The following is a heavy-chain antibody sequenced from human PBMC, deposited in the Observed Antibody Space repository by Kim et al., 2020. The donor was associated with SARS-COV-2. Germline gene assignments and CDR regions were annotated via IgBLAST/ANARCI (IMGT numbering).Heavy chain of an antibody. Sequence: SETLSLTCTVSGTCFTSNYSSRIRQPPGNRPVWLAAINHSGTTNYNPSLKGRGTKSVDTSKNHFSLKLSSVTAADTAVYYCARVKHSSGYPNWAQVPLVPVSS. D-gene: IGHD3-22*01. V-gene: IGHV4-34*01. CDR1: GTCFTSNY. CDR3: ARVKHSSGYPN. CDR2: INHSGTT. J-gene: IGHJ4*02.